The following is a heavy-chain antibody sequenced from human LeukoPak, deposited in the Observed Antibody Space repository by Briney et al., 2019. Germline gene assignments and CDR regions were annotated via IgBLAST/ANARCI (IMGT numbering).Heavy chain of an antibody. J-gene: IGHJ6*03. V-gene: IGHV1-2*02. CDR1: GYTFTGYY. CDR3: ARAVPVSWFGELINSYYMDV. D-gene: IGHD3-10*01. Sequence: ASVKVSCKASGYTFTGYYMHWVRQAPGQGLERMGWINPNSGGTNYAQKFQGRVTMTRDTSTSTVYMELSSLRSEDTAVYYCARAVPVSWFGELINSYYMDVWGKGTTVTISS. CDR2: INPNSGGT.